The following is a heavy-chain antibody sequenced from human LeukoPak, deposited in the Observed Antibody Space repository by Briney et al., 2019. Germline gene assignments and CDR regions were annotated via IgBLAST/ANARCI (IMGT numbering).Heavy chain of an antibody. CDR2: MHSSGRT. D-gene: IGHD5-18*01. CDR1: GASISSGSYC. J-gene: IGHJ6*03. Sequence: SETLSLTCTVSGASISSGSYCWTWIRQPAGKGLEWIGRMHSSGRTSYSPSLKSRVTISVDTSKNQFSLKLSSVTAADTAVYYCARGLRGYSYGYVPWELSYYMDVWGKGTTVTISS. CDR3: ARGLRGYSYGYVPWELSYYMDV. V-gene: IGHV4-61*02.